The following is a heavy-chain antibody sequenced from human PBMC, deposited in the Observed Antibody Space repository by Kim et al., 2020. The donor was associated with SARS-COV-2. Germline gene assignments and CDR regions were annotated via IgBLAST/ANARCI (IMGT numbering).Heavy chain of an antibody. Sequence: GGSLRLSCVASKFNFSSYEMIWVRQAPERGMEWIAYISSRGTTIYYADSVLGRFSISRDNTRNSLFLDMRSLRGDDAGTYFCAGGVANGMDVWGQGTTVT. CDR2: ISSRGTTI. CDR1: KFNFSSYE. D-gene: IGHD3-16*01. V-gene: IGHV3-48*03. J-gene: IGHJ6*02. CDR3: AGGVANGMDV.